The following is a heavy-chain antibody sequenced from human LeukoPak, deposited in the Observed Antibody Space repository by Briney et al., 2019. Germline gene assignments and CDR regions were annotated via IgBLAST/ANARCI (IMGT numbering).Heavy chain of an antibody. CDR3: ASSYCSSTSCYRNTFDY. Sequence: SVKVSCKASGGTFSSYAISWVRQAPGQGLEWMGGIIPIFGTANYAQKFQGRVTITADESTSTAYMELSSLRSEDTAVYYCASSYCSSTSCYRNTFDYWGQGTLVTVSS. D-gene: IGHD2-2*02. CDR1: GGTFSSYA. V-gene: IGHV1-69*13. CDR2: IIPIFGTA. J-gene: IGHJ4*02.